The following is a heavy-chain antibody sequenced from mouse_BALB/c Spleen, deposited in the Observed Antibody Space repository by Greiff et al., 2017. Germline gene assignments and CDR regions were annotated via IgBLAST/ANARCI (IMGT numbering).Heavy chain of an antibody. D-gene: IGHD2-1*01. V-gene: IGHV14-3*02. CDR3: ASYGNYAY. CDR2: IDPANGNT. Sequence: EVQLQESGAELVKPGASVKLSCTASGFNIKDTYMHWVKQRPEQGLEWIGRIDPANGNTKYDPKFQGKATITADTSSNTAYLQLSSLTSEDTAVYYCASYGNYAYWGQGTLVTVSA. J-gene: IGHJ3*01. CDR1: GFNIKDTY.